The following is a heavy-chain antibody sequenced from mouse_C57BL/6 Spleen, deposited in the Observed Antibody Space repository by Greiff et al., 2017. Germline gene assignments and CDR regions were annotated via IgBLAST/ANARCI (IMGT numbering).Heavy chain of an antibody. J-gene: IGHJ3*01. V-gene: IGHV1-26*01. D-gene: IGHD2-3*01. Sequence: EVKLQQSGPELVKPGASVKISCKASGYTFTDYYMNWVKQSHGKSLEWIGDINPNNGGTSYNQKFKGKATLTVDKSSSTAYMELRSLTSEDSAVYYCVYDGYSFAYWGQGTLVTVSA. CDR1: GYTFTDYY. CDR3: VYDGYSFAY. CDR2: INPNNGGT.